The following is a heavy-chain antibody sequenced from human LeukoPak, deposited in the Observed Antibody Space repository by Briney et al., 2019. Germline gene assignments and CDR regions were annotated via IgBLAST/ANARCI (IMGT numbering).Heavy chain of an antibody. D-gene: IGHD3-9*01. J-gene: IGHJ6*03. CDR2: INPNSGGT. V-gene: IGHV1-2*02. CDR3: ARGFILRYFDWSYYYYYYMDV. CDR1: GYTFTGYY. Sequence: WASVKVSCKASGYTFTGYYMHWVRQAPGQGLEWMGWINPNSGGTNYAQKFQGRVTMTRDTSISTAYMELSSLRSEDTAVYYCARGFILRYFDWSYYYYYYMDVWGKGTTVTISS.